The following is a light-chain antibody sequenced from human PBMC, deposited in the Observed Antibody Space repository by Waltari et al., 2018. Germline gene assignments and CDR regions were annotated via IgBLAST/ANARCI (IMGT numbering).Light chain of an antibody. Sequence: QSVLTQAPSASGTPGQRVTISCSGGSSHIGMKPVSWYQQLPGAAPKLLIYSNDRRPSGVPDRFSGSKSGTSASLAISGLQSEDEADYYCSSWDDSLSGRVFGPGTRVTVL. CDR1: SSHIGMKP. V-gene: IGLV1-44*01. J-gene: IGLJ1*01. CDR2: SND. CDR3: SSWDDSLSGRV.